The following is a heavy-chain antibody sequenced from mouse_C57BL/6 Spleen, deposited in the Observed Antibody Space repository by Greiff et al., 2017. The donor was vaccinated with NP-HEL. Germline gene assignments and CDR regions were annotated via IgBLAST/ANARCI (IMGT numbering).Heavy chain of an antibody. CDR1: GYTFTSYT. V-gene: IGHV1-4*01. D-gene: IGHD2-4*01. CDR3: ARDDYDVPAWFAY. J-gene: IGHJ3*01. CDR2: INPSSGYT. Sequence: VQLQQSGAELARPGASVKMSCKASGYTFTSYTMHWVKQRPGQGLEWIGYINPSSGYTKYNQKFKDKATLTADKSSSTASMQLSSLTSEASAVYYRARDDYDVPAWFAYWGQGTLVTVAA.